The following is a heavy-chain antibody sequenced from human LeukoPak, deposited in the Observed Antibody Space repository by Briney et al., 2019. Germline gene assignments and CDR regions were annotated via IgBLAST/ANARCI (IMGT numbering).Heavy chain of an antibody. V-gene: IGHV3-30*18. CDR2: ISYDGSNK. D-gene: IGHD2-15*01. CDR3: AKDVGYCSGGSCYVDY. CDR1: GFTFSSYG. J-gene: IGHJ4*02. Sequence: GGSLRHSCAASGFTFSSYGIHWVRQAPGKGLEWVAVISYDGSNKYYADSVKGRFTISRDNSKNTLYLQMNSLRAEDTAVYYCAKDVGYCSGGSCYVDYWGQGTLVTVSS.